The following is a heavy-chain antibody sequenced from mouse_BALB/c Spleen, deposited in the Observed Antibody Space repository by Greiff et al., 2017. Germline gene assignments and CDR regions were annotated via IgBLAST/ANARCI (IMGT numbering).Heavy chain of an antibody. J-gene: IGHJ4*01. D-gene: IGHD3-1*01. V-gene: IGHV1-54*03. CDR3: ARRGLYYYAMDY. Sequence: VQLQQSGAELVRPGTSVKVSCKASGYAFTNYLIEWVKQRPGQGLEWIGVINPGSGGTNYNEKFKGKATLTADKSSSTAYMQLSSLTSDDSAVYFCARRGLYYYAMDYWGQGTSVTVSS. CDR1: GYAFTNYL. CDR2: INPGSGGT.